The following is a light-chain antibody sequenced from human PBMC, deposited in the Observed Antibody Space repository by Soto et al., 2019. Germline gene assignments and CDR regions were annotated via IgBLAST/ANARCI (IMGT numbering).Light chain of an antibody. V-gene: IGKV1-33*01. CDR1: QDISIY. Sequence: DIQMTQSPSSLSAFVGDRVTITCQASQDISIYLNWYQQKPGKAPKLLIYDTSSLETGVPSRFSGSGSGTDFTFTISSLQPEDIATYFCQQYDNLPLTFGGGTKVEIK. CDR2: DTS. J-gene: IGKJ4*01. CDR3: QQYDNLPLT.